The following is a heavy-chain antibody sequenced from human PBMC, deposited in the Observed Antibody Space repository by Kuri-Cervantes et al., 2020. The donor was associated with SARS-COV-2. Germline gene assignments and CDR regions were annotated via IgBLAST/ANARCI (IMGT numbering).Heavy chain of an antibody. J-gene: IGHJ6*02. CDR1: GFTFSSYS. CDR3: ARETIDRGIDGVLAWGPKETLTYLGLGV. D-gene: IGHD3-16*01. V-gene: IGHV3-21*01. CDR2: ISSSSSYI. Sequence: GGSLRLSCAASGFTFSSYSMNWVRQAPGKGLEWVSSISSSSSYIYYADSVKGRFTISRDNAKNSLYLQMNSLRAEDTAVYYCARETIDRGIDGVLAWGPKETLTYLGLGVWGQGTTVTVAS.